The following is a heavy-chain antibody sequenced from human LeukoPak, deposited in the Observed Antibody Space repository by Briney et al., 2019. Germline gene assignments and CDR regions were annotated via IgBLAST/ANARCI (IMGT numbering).Heavy chain of an antibody. CDR2: ISWNSGSI. CDR3: AKGPWGGYYYPDFDY. D-gene: IGHD3-22*01. Sequence: GRSLRLSCAASGFTFDDYAMHWVRQAPGKGLEWVSGISWNSGSIAYADSVKGRFTISRDNAKNSLYLQMNSLRAEDTALYYCAKGPWGGYYYPDFDYWGQGTLVTVSS. CDR1: GFTFDDYA. V-gene: IGHV3-9*01. J-gene: IGHJ4*02.